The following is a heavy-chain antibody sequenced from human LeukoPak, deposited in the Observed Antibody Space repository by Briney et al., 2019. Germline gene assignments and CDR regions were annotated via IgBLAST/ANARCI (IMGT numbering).Heavy chain of an antibody. V-gene: IGHV4-39*01. CDR1: GGSISSSGFY. J-gene: IGHJ4*02. D-gene: IGHD2-8*02. Sequence: SETLSLTCTVSGGSISSSGFYWGWIRQPPGKGLEWIGSFYYSGSTYYNPSLKSRVTISVDTSNNQFSLKLSSVTAADTAVYYCVRSLLAFDYWGQGTLITVSS. CDR2: FYYSGST. CDR3: VRSLLAFDY.